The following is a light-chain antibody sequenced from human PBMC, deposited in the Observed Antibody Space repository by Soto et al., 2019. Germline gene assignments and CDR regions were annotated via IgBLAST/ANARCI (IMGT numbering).Light chain of an antibody. CDR3: QQYGSSPRT. J-gene: IGKJ1*01. Sequence: EIVLTQSPGTLSLSLGERATLSCRASQSVSSDYVAWYRQKPGQVPTVLIYGAFNRAGGVPDRFSGSGSGTDFTLTISRLEPEDFAVYYCQQYGSSPRTFGQGTKVEIK. CDR1: QSVSSDY. CDR2: GAF. V-gene: IGKV3-20*01.